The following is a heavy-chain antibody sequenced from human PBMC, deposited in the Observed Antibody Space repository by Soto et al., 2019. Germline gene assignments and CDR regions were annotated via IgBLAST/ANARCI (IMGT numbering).Heavy chain of an antibody. D-gene: IGHD1-20*01. CDR3: ARDWYMDY. J-gene: IGHJ4*02. Sequence: VQLEESGGGLVQPGASLRLSCAASGFTFSNHWINWIRQTPGRGLEWLAVIKQDGSEKYYVDSVKGRFTVSRDNAMNSAYLQMNSLRVDDTAVYYCARDWYMDYWGQGTLVTVSS. CDR2: IKQDGSEK. V-gene: IGHV3-7*04. CDR1: GFTFSNHW.